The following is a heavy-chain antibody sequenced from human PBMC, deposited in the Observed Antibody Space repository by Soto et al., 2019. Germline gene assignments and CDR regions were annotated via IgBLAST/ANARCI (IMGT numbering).Heavy chain of an antibody. D-gene: IGHD3-9*01. CDR1: GGSFSGYY. Sequence: SETLSLTCAVYGGSFSGYYWSWIRQPPGKGLEWIGEINHSGSTNYNPSLKSRVTISVDTSKNQFSLELSSVTAADTAVYYCARGTPDYDILTGRESHPYYFDYWGQGTLVTVSS. J-gene: IGHJ4*02. CDR2: INHSGST. CDR3: ARGTPDYDILTGRESHPYYFDY. V-gene: IGHV4-34*01.